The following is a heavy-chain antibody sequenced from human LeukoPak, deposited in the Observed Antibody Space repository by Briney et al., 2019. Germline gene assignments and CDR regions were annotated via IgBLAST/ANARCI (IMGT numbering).Heavy chain of an antibody. J-gene: IGHJ5*02. CDR2: ISGSGGST. Sequence: PGGSLRLSCAASGFTFSSYAMGWVRQAPGKGLEWVSAISGSGGSTYYADSVKGRLTISRDNSKNTLYLQMNSLRAEDTAVYYCAKDEADSGYRSGGRWFDPWGQGTLVTVSS. D-gene: IGHD5-12*01. CDR3: AKDEADSGYRSGGRWFDP. CDR1: GFTFSSYA. V-gene: IGHV3-23*01.